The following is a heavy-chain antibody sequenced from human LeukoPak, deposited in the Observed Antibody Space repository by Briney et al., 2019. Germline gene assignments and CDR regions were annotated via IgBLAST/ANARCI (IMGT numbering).Heavy chain of an antibody. CDR1: GGSISSYY. D-gene: IGHD2/OR15-2a*01. Sequence: SETLSLTCTVSGGSISSYYWSWIRQPPGKGLKWIGNIYYSGYTAYSPSLRSRVTISVDTSKNQFSLKLSSVTAADTAVYYCARDSIPPGPAYYFDYWGQGTLVTVSS. V-gene: IGHV4-59*12. CDR2: IYYSGYT. J-gene: IGHJ4*02. CDR3: ARDSIPPGPAYYFDY.